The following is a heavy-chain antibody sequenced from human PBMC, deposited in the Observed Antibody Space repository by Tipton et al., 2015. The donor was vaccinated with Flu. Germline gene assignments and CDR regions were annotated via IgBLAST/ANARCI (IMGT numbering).Heavy chain of an antibody. V-gene: IGHV4-61*02. CDR3: ARDGVDDNSGLDP. CDR1: GGSISSGSYY. J-gene: IGHJ5*02. Sequence: TLSLTCTVSGGSISSGSYYWRWIRQPAGKGLEWLGRIYTSGSTNYNPSLKSRVTISVDTSKNHFSLKLSSVTAADTAVYYCARDGVDDNSGLDPWGQGTLVAVAS. D-gene: IGHD1-1*01. CDR2: IYTSGST.